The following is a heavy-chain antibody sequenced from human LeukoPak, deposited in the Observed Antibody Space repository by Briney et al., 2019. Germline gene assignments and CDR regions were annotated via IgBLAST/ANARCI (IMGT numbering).Heavy chain of an antibody. CDR3: ARSQTRAYCGGDCYPSAFDI. Sequence: GASVKVSCKASGGTFSSYDINWVRQATGQGLEWMGWMNPNSGNTGYAQKFQGRVTMTRNTSISTAYMELSSLRSEDTAVYYCARSQTRAYCGGDCYPSAFDIWGQGTMVTVSS. D-gene: IGHD2-21*02. V-gene: IGHV1-8*02. CDR2: MNPNSGNT. CDR1: GGTFSSYD. J-gene: IGHJ3*02.